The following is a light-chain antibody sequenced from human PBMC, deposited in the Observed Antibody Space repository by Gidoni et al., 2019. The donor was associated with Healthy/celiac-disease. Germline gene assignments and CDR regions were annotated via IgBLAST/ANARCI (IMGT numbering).Light chain of an antibody. Sequence: EIVMTQSQATLSVSPGEGATLSCRASQSVSSNLAWYQQKHDQGPSLLIYGASTRATGIPARFRGSGAGREFILIISSLQSEDFAVYYCQQCNTWSPYTFXQXTKLEIK. CDR2: GAS. CDR1: QSVSSN. CDR3: QQCNTWSPYT. V-gene: IGKV3-15*01. J-gene: IGKJ2*01.